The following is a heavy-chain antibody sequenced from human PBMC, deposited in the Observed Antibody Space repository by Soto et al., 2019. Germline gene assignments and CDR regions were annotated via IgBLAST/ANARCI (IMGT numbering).Heavy chain of an antibody. CDR3: AASSGYYFYAFDI. CDR1: GYTFTCYY. Sequence: ASVKVSCKASGYTFTCYYMSWARHAPGQGLEWMGIINPSGGSTSYAQKFQERVTITRDTSTSTVYMELSSLRSEDTAVYYCAASSGYYFYAFDISGQGTMVTVSS. CDR2: INPSGGST. V-gene: IGHV1-46*01. J-gene: IGHJ3*02. D-gene: IGHD3-22*01.